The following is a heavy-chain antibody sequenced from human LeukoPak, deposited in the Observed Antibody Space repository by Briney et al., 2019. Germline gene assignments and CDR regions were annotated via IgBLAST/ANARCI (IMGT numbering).Heavy chain of an antibody. J-gene: IGHJ4*02. CDR1: GFTFSSYA. D-gene: IGHD4-11*01. V-gene: IGHV3-23*01. CDR2: ISGSGGST. Sequence: PGASLRLSCAASGFTFSSYAMSWVRQAPGKGLEWVSAISGSGGSTYYADSVKGRFTISRDNSKNTLYLQMTSLRAEDTAVYYCAKGLMTTVTTYFDYWGQGTLVTVSS. CDR3: AKGLMTTVTTYFDY.